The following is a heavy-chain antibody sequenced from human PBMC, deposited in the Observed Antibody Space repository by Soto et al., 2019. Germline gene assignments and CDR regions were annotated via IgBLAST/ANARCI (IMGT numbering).Heavy chain of an antibody. CDR3: ARITTFQAAAGTDGYRYGMDV. D-gene: IGHD6-13*01. CDR2: IYYSGST. Sequence: SETLSLTCTVSGGSISSSSYYWGWIRQPPGKGLEWIGSIYYSGSTYYNPSLKSRVTISVDTSKNQFSLKLSSVTAADTAVYYCARITTFQAAAGTDGYRYGMDVWAQGTTVTVSS. CDR1: GGSISSSSYY. J-gene: IGHJ6*02. V-gene: IGHV4-39*01.